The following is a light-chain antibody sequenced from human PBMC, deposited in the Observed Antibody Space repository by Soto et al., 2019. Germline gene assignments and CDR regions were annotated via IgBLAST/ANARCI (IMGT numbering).Light chain of an antibody. V-gene: IGKV1D-16*01. CDR1: QNISTW. CDR2: GAS. CDR3: QQYDTYPVT. J-gene: IGKJ4*01. Sequence: DIQMTQSPSSLSASVGDRVTITCRASQNISTWLVWYQERPGKAPKSLIFGASSLERGVPSRFSGSGSGTDFTLTIISLQPEDFATYYCQQYDTYPVTFGGGTKLESK.